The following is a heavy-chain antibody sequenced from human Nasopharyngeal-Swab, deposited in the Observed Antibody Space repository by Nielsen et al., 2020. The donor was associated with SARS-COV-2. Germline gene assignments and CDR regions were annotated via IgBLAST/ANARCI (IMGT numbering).Heavy chain of an antibody. J-gene: IGHJ4*02. Sequence: GEAPKISCAASGFTFSSYSMNWVRQAPGKGLEWVSYISSSSSTIYYADSVKGRFTISRDNAKNSLYLQMDSLRAEDTAVYYCARAGGGYSGYVGYWGQGTLVTVSS. CDR1: GFTFSSYS. CDR3: ARAGGGYSGYVGY. D-gene: IGHD5-12*01. CDR2: ISSSSSTI. V-gene: IGHV3-48*04.